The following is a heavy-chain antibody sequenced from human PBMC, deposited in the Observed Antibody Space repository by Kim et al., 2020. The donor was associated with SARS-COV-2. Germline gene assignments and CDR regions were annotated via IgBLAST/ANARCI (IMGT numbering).Heavy chain of an antibody. V-gene: IGHV3-49*03. Sequence: GGSLRLSCTASGFTFGDYAMSWFRQAPGKGLEWVGFIRSKAYGGTTEYAASVKGRFTISRDDSKSIAYLQMNSLKTEDTAVYYCTRVDSHFPGTTGGWFDPWGQGTLVTISS. CDR3: TRVDSHFPGTTGGWFDP. D-gene: IGHD1-7*01. J-gene: IGHJ5*02. CDR1: GFTFGDYA. CDR2: IRSKAYGGTT.